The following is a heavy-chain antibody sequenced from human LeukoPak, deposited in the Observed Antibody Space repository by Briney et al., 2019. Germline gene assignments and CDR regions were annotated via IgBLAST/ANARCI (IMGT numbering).Heavy chain of an antibody. CDR1: GFTFDDYG. CDR3: ASNSGSYYLYYFDY. J-gene: IGHJ4*02. CDR2: INWNADST. Sequence: PGGSLRLSCVASGFTFDDYGVSWVRQAPGKGLEWVSGINWNADSTAYADSVKGRFTISRDNAKNSLYLQMNSLRAEDTAVYYCASNSGSYYLYYFDYWGQGTLVTVSS. V-gene: IGHV3-20*04. D-gene: IGHD1-26*01.